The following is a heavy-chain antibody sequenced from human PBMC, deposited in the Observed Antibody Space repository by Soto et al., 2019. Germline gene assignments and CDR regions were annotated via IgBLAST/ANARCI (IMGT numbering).Heavy chain of an antibody. CDR1: GYRFTNYW. CDR3: ARLEWLSLASWFDT. V-gene: IGHV5-51*01. D-gene: IGHD3-3*01. J-gene: IGHJ5*02. Sequence: GESLKISCKGSGYRFTNYWIGWVRQMPGKGLEWMGMIYPDDSDTKYSPSFQGQVTFSADKSINTAYLQWSSLKASDTAIYYCARLEWLSLASWFDTWGQGTLVTVSS. CDR2: IYPDDSDT.